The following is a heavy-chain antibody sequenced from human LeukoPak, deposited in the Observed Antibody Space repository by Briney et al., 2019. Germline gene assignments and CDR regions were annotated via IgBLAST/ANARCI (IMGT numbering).Heavy chain of an antibody. CDR2: ISAYNGNT. J-gene: IGHJ4*02. V-gene: IGHV1-18*01. D-gene: IGHD3-9*01. CDR3: ARVKGWDILTGYLPSDD. Sequence: ASVKVSCKASGYTFTSYGISWVRQAPGQGLEWMGWISAYNGNTNYAQKLQGRVTMTTDTSTSTAYMELRSLRSDDTAVYYCARVKGWDILTGYLPSDDWGQGTLVTVSS. CDR1: GYTFTSYG.